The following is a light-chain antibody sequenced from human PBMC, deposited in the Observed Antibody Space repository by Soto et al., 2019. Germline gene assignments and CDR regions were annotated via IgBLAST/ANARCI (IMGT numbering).Light chain of an antibody. CDR3: QAWGTGGV. J-gene: IGLJ3*02. CDR2: VTSDGSH. Sequence: QPVLTQSPSASASPGASVKLTCTLSSGHSDYAIAWHQQQPEKGPRYLMKVTSDGSHTKGDGIPDRFSGSSSGADRYLTISRLRSDDEAYYYCQAWGTGGVFGGGTKLTVL. V-gene: IGLV4-69*01. CDR1: SGHSDYA.